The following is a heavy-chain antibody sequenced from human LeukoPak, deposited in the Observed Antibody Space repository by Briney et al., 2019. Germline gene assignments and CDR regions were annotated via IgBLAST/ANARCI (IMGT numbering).Heavy chain of an antibody. CDR1: GGSISSGDYY. V-gene: IGHV4-30-4*01. D-gene: IGHD3-22*01. Sequence: SETLSLTCTVSGGSISSGDYYWSWIRQPPGKGLEWIGYIYYSGSTYYNPSLKSRVTISVDTSKNQFSLKLSSVTAVDTAVYYCARGHYYDSSGYYYGGDFDYWGQGTLVTVSS. CDR2: IYYSGST. CDR3: ARGHYYDSSGYYYGGDFDY. J-gene: IGHJ4*02.